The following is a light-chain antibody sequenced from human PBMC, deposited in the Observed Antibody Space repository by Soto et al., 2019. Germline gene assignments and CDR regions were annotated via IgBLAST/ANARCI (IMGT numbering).Light chain of an antibody. J-gene: IGKJ4*01. CDR1: QGISNA. V-gene: IGKV1-13*02. CDR3: QQFNSYPLT. Sequence: AIQLTQSPSSLSASIGDRVTITCRARQGISNALAWYQHKSGKAPKSLIYDASSLESGVPSRFSGSGSGTDFTLTISSLQAEDFATYYCQQFNSYPLTFGGGTKVEIK. CDR2: DAS.